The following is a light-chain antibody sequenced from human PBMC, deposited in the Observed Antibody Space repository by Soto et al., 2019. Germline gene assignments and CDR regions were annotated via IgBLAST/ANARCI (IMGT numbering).Light chain of an antibody. CDR3: QQANNFPFT. CDR1: QDISGW. Sequence: DIQMTQSPSTVSASVGDRVTITCRSSQDISGWLAWYQQKPGQAPELLFYPASNLRSGVPSRFSGSGSGTDFTLTISSLQPEDFAICSCQQANNFPFTFGQETNVDIK. V-gene: IGKV1-12*01. J-gene: IGKJ2*01. CDR2: PAS.